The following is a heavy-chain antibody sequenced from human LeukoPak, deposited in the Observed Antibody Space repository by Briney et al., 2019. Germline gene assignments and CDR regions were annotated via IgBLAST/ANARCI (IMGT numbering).Heavy chain of an antibody. Sequence: PGGSLRLSCAASGFTFSSYEMNWVRQAPGKGLEWVSYISTSGRTIYYADSVKGRLTISRDNAKNSLYLQMSSLRAEDAAVYYCARGYFLGFDYWGQGTLVTVSS. CDR3: ARGYFLGFDY. V-gene: IGHV3-48*03. CDR1: GFTFSSYE. CDR2: ISTSGRTI. D-gene: IGHD2/OR15-2a*01. J-gene: IGHJ4*02.